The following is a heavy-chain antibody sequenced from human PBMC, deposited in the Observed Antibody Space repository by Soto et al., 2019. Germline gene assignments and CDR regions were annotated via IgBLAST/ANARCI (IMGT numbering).Heavy chain of an antibody. D-gene: IGHD2-15*01. CDR3: ARVPLVGAAPRLLYNCIDP. J-gene: IGHJ5*02. CDR1: GWSFIGYY. CDR2: INHSGST. V-gene: IGHV4-34*01. Sequence: PSGALSPTSSGYGWSFIGYYWSWIRQPPGKGMEWIGEINHSGSTNYNPSLKSRVTISVDTSKNQFSLKLSSVTAADTAVYYCARVPLVGAAPRLLYNCIDPWGQGILVTVS.